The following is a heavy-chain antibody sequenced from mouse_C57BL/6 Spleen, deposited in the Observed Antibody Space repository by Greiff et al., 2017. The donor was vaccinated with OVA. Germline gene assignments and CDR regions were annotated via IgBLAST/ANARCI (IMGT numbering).Heavy chain of an antibody. Sequence: QVQLQQSGAELVRPGTSVKVSCKASGYAFTNYLIEWVKQRPGQGLEWIGVINPGSGGTNYNEKFKGKATLTADKSSSTAYMQLSSLTSEDSAVYFWARSGYYGSSFAYWGQGTLVTVSA. J-gene: IGHJ3*01. CDR3: ARSGYYGSSFAY. D-gene: IGHD1-1*01. V-gene: IGHV1-54*01. CDR1: GYAFTNYL. CDR2: INPGSGGT.